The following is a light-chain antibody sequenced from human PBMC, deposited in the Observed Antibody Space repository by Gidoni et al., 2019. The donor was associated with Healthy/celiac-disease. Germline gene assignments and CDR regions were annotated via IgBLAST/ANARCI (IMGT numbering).Light chain of an antibody. Sequence: DIQMTQSPSSLSASVGDRVTITCRASQSISSYLNWYQQKPGKAPKLLIYAASSLQSGGPSRFSGSGSGTDFTLTISSLQPEDFATYYCQQSYSTRWTFXQXTKVEIK. CDR3: QQSYSTRWT. J-gene: IGKJ1*01. CDR2: AAS. CDR1: QSISSY. V-gene: IGKV1-39*01.